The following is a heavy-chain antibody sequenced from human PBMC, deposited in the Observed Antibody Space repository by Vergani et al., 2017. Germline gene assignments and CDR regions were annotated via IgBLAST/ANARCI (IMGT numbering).Heavy chain of an antibody. J-gene: IGHJ5*02. CDR2: IHYSGDTSYA. Sequence: QVHLQESGPGRVKPSETLTLTCTVSYGSINTYYGNWIRQPPGKGLQWIGSIHYSGDTSYANYNPSLKSRVSISVDASKNQFSLRLTSVTAADTAMYYCAGDTHSWQRADRWGQGIRVTVSS. CDR1: YGSINTYY. V-gene: IGHV4-59*01. CDR3: AGDTHSWQRADR. D-gene: IGHD6-13*01.